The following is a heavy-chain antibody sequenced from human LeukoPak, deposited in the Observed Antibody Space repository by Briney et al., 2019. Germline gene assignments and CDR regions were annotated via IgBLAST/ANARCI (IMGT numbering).Heavy chain of an antibody. CDR1: GGSFSGYY. J-gene: IGHJ5*02. CDR3: ARKVLTGLRFDP. D-gene: IGHD3-9*01. Sequence: SETLSLTCAVYGGSFSGYYWGWIRQPPGKGLEWIGSIYYSGSTYYNPSLKSRVTISVDTSKNQFSLKRSSVTAADTAVYYCARKVLTGLRFDPWGQGTLATVSS. V-gene: IGHV4-39*01. CDR2: IYYSGST.